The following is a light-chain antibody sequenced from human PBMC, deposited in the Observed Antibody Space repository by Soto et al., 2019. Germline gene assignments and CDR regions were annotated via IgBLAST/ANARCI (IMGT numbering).Light chain of an antibody. CDR2: GIS. CDR3: QSYDSSLSGRGGV. J-gene: IGLJ2*01. CDR1: SSNIGAGYD. Sequence: QSVLTQPPSVSGAPGQRVTISCTGSSSNIGAGYDVHWYQQLPGTAPKLLIYGISNRPSGVPDRFSGSKSGTSASLAITGLQAEDEADYYCQSYDSSLSGRGGVFGGGTKVTVL. V-gene: IGLV1-40*01.